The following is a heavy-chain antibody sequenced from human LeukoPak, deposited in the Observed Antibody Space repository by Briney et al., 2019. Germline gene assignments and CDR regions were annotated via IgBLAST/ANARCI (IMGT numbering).Heavy chain of an antibody. V-gene: IGHV3-23*01. Sequence: GGSLRLSCAASGFTFSSYAMSWVRQAPGKGLEWVSGITDTGGTTDYADSVKGRFKISRDNSKNILYVQMNSLRDEDTAVYYCAKGEYGSGWPDWGQGTLVTVSS. D-gene: IGHD6-19*01. CDR1: GFTFSSYA. CDR3: AKGEYGSGWPD. CDR2: ITDTGGTT. J-gene: IGHJ4*02.